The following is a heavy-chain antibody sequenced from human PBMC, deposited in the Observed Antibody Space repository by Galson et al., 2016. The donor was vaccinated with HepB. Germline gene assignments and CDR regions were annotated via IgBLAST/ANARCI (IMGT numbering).Heavy chain of an antibody. CDR2: IYSGGAT. V-gene: IGHV3-53*01. D-gene: IGHD5-12*01. CDR3: AKNLDSGWHLPFEY. Sequence: SLRLSCAASGFSVRSNYMNWVRQAPGKGLEWVSVIYSGGATSYADPVKGRFTISRDSSNNTVSLQMNSLRSEDTAVYYCAKNLDSGWHLPFEYWGQGTLVTVSS. J-gene: IGHJ4*02. CDR1: GFSVRSNY.